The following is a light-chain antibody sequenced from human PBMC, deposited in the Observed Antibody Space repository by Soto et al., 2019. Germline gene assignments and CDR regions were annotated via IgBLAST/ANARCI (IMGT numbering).Light chain of an antibody. CDR2: GNS. Sequence: QSVLTQPHSVSGAPGQRVTISCTGSSSNIGAGYDVHWYQQLPGTAPKLLIYGNSNRPSGVPDRFSGSKSGTSASLAITGLQAEDEADYYCQSYDSSLSAYVVFGGGTKLTVL. CDR1: SSNIGAGYD. V-gene: IGLV1-40*01. CDR3: QSYDSSLSAYVV. J-gene: IGLJ2*01.